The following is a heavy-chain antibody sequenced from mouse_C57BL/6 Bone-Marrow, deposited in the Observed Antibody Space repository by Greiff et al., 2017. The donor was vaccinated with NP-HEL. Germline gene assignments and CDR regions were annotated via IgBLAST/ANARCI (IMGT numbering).Heavy chain of an antibody. CDR2: ISYDGSN. V-gene: IGHV3-6*01. CDR3: ARWDYYGSSYHWYFDV. D-gene: IGHD1-1*01. J-gene: IGHJ1*03. Sequence: EVQLQESGPGLVKPSQSLSLTCSVTGYSITSGYYWKWIRQFPGNKLEWMGYISYDGSNNYNPSLKNRISITRDTSKNQFFLTLNSVTTEDTATYYCARWDYYGSSYHWYFDVWGTGTTVTVSS. CDR1: GYSITSGYY.